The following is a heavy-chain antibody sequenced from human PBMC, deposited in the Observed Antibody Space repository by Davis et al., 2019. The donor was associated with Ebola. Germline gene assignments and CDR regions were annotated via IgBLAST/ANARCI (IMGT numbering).Heavy chain of an antibody. D-gene: IGHD1-26*01. V-gene: IGHV1-69*13. CDR1: GGTFSSYA. J-gene: IGHJ4*02. Sequence: SVQVSCNASGGTFSSYAISWVRQAPGQGLDWMGWIIPVFGIPKYAQKFQGRVTITADESTSTAYMELSSLRSEDTAVYYFAREVGETKLDQWGQRTLVTV. CDR2: IIPVFGIP. CDR3: AREVGETKLDQ.